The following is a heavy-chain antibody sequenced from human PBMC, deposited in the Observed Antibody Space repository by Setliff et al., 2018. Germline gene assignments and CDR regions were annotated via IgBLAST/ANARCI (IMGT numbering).Heavy chain of an antibody. V-gene: IGHV4-59*01. CDR2: IYHNGNT. J-gene: IGHJ6*02. CDR3: ARDRTAYSYGLDV. D-gene: IGHD5-18*01. CDR1: GGSISPYF. Sequence: SETLSLTCTVSGGSISPYFWSWIRQSPGMGLEWIGYIYHNGNTNFNPSLKTRVTMSVDTSKNQFALNLRSVTAADSAVYYCARDRTAYSYGLDVWGQGTTVTVSS.